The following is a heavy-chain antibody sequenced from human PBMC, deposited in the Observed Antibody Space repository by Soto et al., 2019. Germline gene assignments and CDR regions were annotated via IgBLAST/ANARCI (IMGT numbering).Heavy chain of an antibody. V-gene: IGHV1-46*01. CDR1: GYTFTSYY. D-gene: IGHD3-3*01. CDR3: ARGTGDDFWSGYYIQGSFDY. CDR2: INPSGGST. J-gene: IGHJ4*02. Sequence: GASVKVSCKASGYTFTSYYMHWVRQAPGQGLEWMGIINPSGGSTSYAQKFQGRVTMTRDTSTSTVYMELSSLRSEDTAVYYCARGTGDDFWSGYYIQGSFDYWGQGTLVTVSS.